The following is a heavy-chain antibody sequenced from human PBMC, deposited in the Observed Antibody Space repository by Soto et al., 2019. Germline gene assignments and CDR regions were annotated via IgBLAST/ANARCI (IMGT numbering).Heavy chain of an antibody. CDR1: GGTFSSYR. CDR3: VRESVAKRTSR. Sequence: SVKVSCKASGGTFSSYRINWVRQAPGQGLEWVGGIVPIRRTADYAQTFQGRVSITADESARTSYMELRGLRSQGPAVYYCVRESVAKRTSRWGQGTLVNLS. D-gene: IGHD2-2*01. V-gene: IGHV1-69*13. CDR2: IVPIRRTA. J-gene: IGHJ4*02.